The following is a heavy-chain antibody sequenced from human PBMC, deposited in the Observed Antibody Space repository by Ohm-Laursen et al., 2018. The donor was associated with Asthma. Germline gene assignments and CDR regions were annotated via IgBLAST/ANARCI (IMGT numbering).Heavy chain of an antibody. Sequence: SLRLSCAASGFTFRSYAMHWVRQAPGKGLEWVAVGGSYYDGGLKYYADSVNGRFTVSRDNSKNTLYLQMNSLRAEDTAVYYCAREASYYYYGMDVWGQGTTVTVSS. CDR1: GFTFRSYA. J-gene: IGHJ6*02. CDR3: AREASYYYYGMDV. CDR2: GGSYYDGGLK. V-gene: IGHV3-30-3*01.